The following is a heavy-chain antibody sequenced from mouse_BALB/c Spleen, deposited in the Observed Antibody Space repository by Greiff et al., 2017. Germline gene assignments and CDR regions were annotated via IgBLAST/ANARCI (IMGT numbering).Heavy chain of an antibody. CDR1: GYSITSDYA. Sequence: VQLQESGPGLVKPSQSLSLTCTVTGYSITSDYAWNWIRQFPGNKLEWMGYISYSGSTSYNPSLKSRISITRDTSKNQFFLQLNSVTTEDTATYYCARYVAWFAYWGQGTLVTVSA. V-gene: IGHV3-2*02. J-gene: IGHJ3*01. CDR3: ARYVAWFAY. CDR2: ISYSGST.